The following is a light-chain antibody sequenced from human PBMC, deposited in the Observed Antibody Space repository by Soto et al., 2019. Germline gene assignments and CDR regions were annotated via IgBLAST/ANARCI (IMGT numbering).Light chain of an antibody. J-gene: IGKJ3*01. Sequence: EIVLTQSPDTLSLSPGERATLSCTASQTVTSSCLAWYQRKPGQAPRLLIHTTSTWATDIPDRFSGSGSGTDVTLTISRLQPEDFAVYYCQQCGGSPLFSFGPGTRVDI. CDR1: QTVTSSC. CDR3: QQCGGSPLFS. CDR2: TTS. V-gene: IGKV3-20*01.